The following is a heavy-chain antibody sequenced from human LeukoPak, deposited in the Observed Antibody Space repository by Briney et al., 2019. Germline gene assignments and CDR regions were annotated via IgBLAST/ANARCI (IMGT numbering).Heavy chain of an antibody. CDR2: IYYSGST. Sequence: PSETLSLTCTVSGGSISNYYWNWIRQPPGKGLEWIGYIYYSGSTNYNPSLKSRVTISVDTSKNQFPLKLSSMTVADTAVYYCARSDCSTTSCVAYYGMDVWGQGTTVTVSS. V-gene: IGHV4-59*08. D-gene: IGHD2-2*01. CDR1: GGSISNYY. CDR3: ARSDCSTTSCVAYYGMDV. J-gene: IGHJ6*02.